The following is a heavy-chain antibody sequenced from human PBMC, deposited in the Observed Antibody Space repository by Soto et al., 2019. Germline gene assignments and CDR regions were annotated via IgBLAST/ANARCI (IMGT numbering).Heavy chain of an antibody. Sequence: SETLSLTCTVSGGSTNSGDYYWSWIRQPPGKGLEWIGYIYYSGSTYYNPSLKSRVTISVDTSKNQFSLKLSSVTAADTAVYYCARVRYSYGFGLDYWGQGTLVTVSS. V-gene: IGHV4-30-4*01. CDR3: ARVRYSYGFGLDY. D-gene: IGHD5-18*01. CDR2: IYYSGST. CDR1: GGSTNSGDYY. J-gene: IGHJ4*02.